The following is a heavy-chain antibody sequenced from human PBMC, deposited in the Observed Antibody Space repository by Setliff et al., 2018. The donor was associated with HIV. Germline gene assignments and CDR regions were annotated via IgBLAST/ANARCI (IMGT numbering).Heavy chain of an antibody. J-gene: IGHJ6*03. CDR2: INWNGGRT. CDR3: ARERMGSALHKYYMKV. V-gene: IGHV3-20*04. CDR1: GFTFVDFG. Sequence: GGSLRLSCAASGFTFVDFGMTWVRQAPGKGLEWVSGINWNGGRTGYADSVTGRCTVSRDNAKNSLYLQINSLRVEDMALYYCARERMGSALHKYYMKVWGKGTTVTVSS. D-gene: IGHD1-26*01.